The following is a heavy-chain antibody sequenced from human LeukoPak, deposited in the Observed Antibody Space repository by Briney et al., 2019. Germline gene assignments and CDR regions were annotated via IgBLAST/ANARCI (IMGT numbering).Heavy chain of an antibody. CDR1: GFTFSSYA. J-gene: IGHJ4*02. CDR3: AREPSLAAAGTRGHYFDY. D-gene: IGHD6-13*01. V-gene: IGHV3-23*01. CDR2: TSGSGGRT. Sequence: GASLRLSCVASGFTFSSYAINWVRQAPGKGLEWVSGTSGSGGRTYYADSVKGRSTISRENSKNTLYLQMNSLRAEDTAVYYCAREPSLAAAGTRGHYFDYWGQGTLVTVSS.